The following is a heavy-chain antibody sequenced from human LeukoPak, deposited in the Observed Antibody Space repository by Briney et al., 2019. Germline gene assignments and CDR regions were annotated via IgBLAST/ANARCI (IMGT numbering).Heavy chain of an antibody. D-gene: IGHD3-22*01. CDR3: TRHSRYYDSSGYYTDFDY. Sequence: GGSLRLSCAASGFTFSGSAMHWVRQASGKGLEWVGRIRSKANSYATAYAASVKGRFTISRDDSKNTAYLQMNSLKTEDTAVYYCTRHSRYYDSSGYYTDFDYWGQGTLVTVSS. J-gene: IGHJ4*02. V-gene: IGHV3-73*01. CDR2: IRSKANSYAT. CDR1: GFTFSGSA.